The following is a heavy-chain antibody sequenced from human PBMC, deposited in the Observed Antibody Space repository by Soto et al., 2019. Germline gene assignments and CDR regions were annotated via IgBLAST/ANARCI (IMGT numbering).Heavy chain of an antibody. J-gene: IGHJ6*02. V-gene: IGHV1-3*01. CDR3: ARECNGGSCYSGGYYYGMGV. Sequence: ASVKVSCKASGYTFTSYAMHWVRQAPGQRLEWMGWINAGNGNTKYSQKFQGRVTITRDTSASTAYMELSSLRSEDTAVYYCARECNGGSCYSGGYYYGMGVWGQGTTVTVSS. D-gene: IGHD2-15*01. CDR2: INAGNGNT. CDR1: GYTFTSYA.